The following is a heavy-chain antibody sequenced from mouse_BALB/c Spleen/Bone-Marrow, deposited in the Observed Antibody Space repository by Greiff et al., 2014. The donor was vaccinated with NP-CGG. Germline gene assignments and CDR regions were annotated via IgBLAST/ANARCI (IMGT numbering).Heavy chain of an antibody. CDR3: TRGGNWEDFDY. Sequence: EVKLVESGGGLVQPGGSRKLSCAASGFTFSGFGMHWVRQAPEKGLEWVAYISSGSSTIFYADTVKGRFTISRDNPKNTLFLQMTSLRSEDTAMYYCTRGGNWEDFDYWGQGTTLTVS. V-gene: IGHV5-17*02. CDR2: ISSGSSTI. CDR1: GFTFSGFG. D-gene: IGHD4-1*01. J-gene: IGHJ2*01.